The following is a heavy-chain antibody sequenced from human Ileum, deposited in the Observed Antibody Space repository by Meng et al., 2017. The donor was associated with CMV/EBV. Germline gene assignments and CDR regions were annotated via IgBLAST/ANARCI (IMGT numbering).Heavy chain of an antibody. V-gene: IGHV3-11*01. J-gene: IGHJ4*02. CDR1: GFSFSDYY. CDR2: IGTTGTTV. CDR3: ARVVGGNRYDSGRYRPSYYFDF. D-gene: IGHD3-10*01. Sequence: GGSLRLSCAASGFSFSDYYMSWVRQAPGRGLERLSSIGTTGTTVYYADSVRGRFTISRDNAKNTLYLQMSSLRAEDTAVYYCARVVGGNRYDSGRYRPSYYFDFWGQGTLVTVSS.